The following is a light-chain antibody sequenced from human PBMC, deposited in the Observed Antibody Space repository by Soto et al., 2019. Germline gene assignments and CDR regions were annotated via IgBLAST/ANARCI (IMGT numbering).Light chain of an antibody. J-gene: IGLJ3*02. CDR2: DVS. CDR1: SSDIGDYNY. V-gene: IGLV2-14*01. CDR3: SSSTTTTSLVV. Sequence: QSALTQPASVSGSLGQSITTSCTGTSSDIGDYNYVSWYQQYPGKVPKLVIYDVSHRPSGVSNRFSGSKSGNTASLTISGLQAEDEADYYCSSSTTTTSLVVFGGGTQLTVL.